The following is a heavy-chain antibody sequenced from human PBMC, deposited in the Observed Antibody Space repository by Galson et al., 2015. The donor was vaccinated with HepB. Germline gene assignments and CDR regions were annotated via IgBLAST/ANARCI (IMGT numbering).Heavy chain of an antibody. V-gene: IGHV1-24*01. J-gene: IGHJ3*02. D-gene: IGHD1-26*01. CDR1: GYTLTELS. CDR3: ATFAEVGASRQVALDI. Sequence: SVKVSCKVSGYTLTELSMHWVRQAPGKGLEWMGGFDPEDGETIYAQKFQGRVTMTEDTSTDTAYMELSSLRSEDTAVYYCATFAEVGASRQVALDIWGQGTMVTVSS. CDR2: FDPEDGET.